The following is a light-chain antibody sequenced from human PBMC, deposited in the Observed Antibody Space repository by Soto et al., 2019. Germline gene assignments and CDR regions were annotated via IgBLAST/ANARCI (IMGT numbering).Light chain of an antibody. V-gene: IGLV1-40*01. CDR1: SSNIGAGYD. Sequence: QSALTQPPSVSGAPGQRVTISCTGSSSNIGAGYDVHWYQQFPGTAPKLLIYGNSNRPSGVPDRFSGSKSGTSASLAITGLQAEDEADYYCQSYDNSLSGSYVFGTGTKVT. CDR2: GNS. J-gene: IGLJ1*01. CDR3: QSYDNSLSGSYV.